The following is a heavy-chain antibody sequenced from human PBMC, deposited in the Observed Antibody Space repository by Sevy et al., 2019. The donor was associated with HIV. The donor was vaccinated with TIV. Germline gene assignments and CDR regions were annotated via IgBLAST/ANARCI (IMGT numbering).Heavy chain of an antibody. D-gene: IGHD6-13*01. CDR2: ISSSSSYT. Sequence: GGSLRLSCAASGFTFSDYYMSWIRQAPGKGLEWVSYISSSSSYTNYADSVKGRFTISRDNAKNSLYLQMNSLRAEDTAVYYCAVEPGMAAAGTLNYWGQGTLVTVSS. V-gene: IGHV3-11*06. CDR1: GFTFSDYY. CDR3: AVEPGMAAAGTLNY. J-gene: IGHJ4*02.